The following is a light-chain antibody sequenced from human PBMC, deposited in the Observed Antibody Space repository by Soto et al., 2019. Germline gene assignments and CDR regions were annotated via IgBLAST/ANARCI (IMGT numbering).Light chain of an antibody. Sequence: DIQMTQSPSTLSASVGDRITITCRASQSISTSLAWYQQKPGIAPKFLIYGASNLQSGLPSRFSGSGSGTEFSLTISSLQPDDFATYYCQQYNGDSRTFGQGTKVEVK. V-gene: IGKV1-5*03. CDR2: GAS. J-gene: IGKJ1*01. CDR1: QSISTS. CDR3: QQYNGDSRT.